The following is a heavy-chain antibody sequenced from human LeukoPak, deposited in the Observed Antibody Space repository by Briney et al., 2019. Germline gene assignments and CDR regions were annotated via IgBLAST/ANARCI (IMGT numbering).Heavy chain of an antibody. CDR3: ARRWNYGRNYYIDV. Sequence: PSETLTLTCAVYGGSFSNYYWSWIRQPPGKGLEWIGEINDSGRMNYNPSLMSRVTVSVDTSKNQFSLRLTSVTATDTAVYYCARRWNYGRNYYIDVWGNGATVSVSS. CDR2: INDSGRM. V-gene: IGHV4-34*01. J-gene: IGHJ6*03. CDR1: GGSFSNYY. D-gene: IGHD1-7*01.